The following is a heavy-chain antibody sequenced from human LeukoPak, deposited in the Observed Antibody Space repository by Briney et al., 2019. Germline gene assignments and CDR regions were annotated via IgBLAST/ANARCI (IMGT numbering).Heavy chain of an antibody. CDR2: IHYSGST. CDR1: GGSISSYY. D-gene: IGHD3-16*01. CDR3: AGLGDSDTFDI. Sequence: SETLSLTCTVSGGSISSYYWSWIRQPPGKGLEWIGYIHYSGSTNYNPSLKSRVTISVDTSKNQFSLKLSSVTAADTAVYYCAGLGDSDTFDIWGQGTMVTVSS. J-gene: IGHJ3*02. V-gene: IGHV4-59*01.